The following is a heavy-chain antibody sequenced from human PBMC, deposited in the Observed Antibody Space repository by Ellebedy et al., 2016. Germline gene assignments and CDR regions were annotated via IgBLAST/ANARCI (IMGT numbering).Heavy chain of an antibody. CDR2: IDPSDSYT. Sequence: GESLKISCKGSGYSFTSYWISWVRQMPGKGLEWMGRIDPSDSYTNYSPSFQGHVTISADKSISTAYLQWSSLKASDTAMYYCATGRPGYCSGGSCYFSWGQGTLVTVSS. J-gene: IGHJ4*02. V-gene: IGHV5-10-1*01. D-gene: IGHD2-15*01. CDR1: GYSFTSYW. CDR3: ATGRPGYCSGGSCYFS.